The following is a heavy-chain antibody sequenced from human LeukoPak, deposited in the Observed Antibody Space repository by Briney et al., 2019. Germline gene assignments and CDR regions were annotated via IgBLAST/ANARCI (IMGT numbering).Heavy chain of an antibody. CDR1: GFTFSSYA. Sequence: GGSLRLSCAASGFTFSSYAMSWVRQAPGKGLEWVASIRQNGNEKYYVDSVKGRFIISRDNTENSASLQMNSLRDEDTAIYYCARLLGESTIYDLWGQGTLVTVSS. D-gene: IGHD3-16*01. CDR2: IRQNGNEK. J-gene: IGHJ5*02. CDR3: ARLLGESTIYDL. V-gene: IGHV3-7*01.